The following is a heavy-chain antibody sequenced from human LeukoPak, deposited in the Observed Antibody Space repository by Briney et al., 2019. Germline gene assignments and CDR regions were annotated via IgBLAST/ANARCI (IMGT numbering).Heavy chain of an antibody. V-gene: IGHV4-39*01. D-gene: IGHD3-16*02. Sequence: SETLSLTCTVSGGSISSSSYYWGWIRQPPGKGLEWIGSIYYSGSTYYNPSLKSRVTISVDTSKNQFSLKLSSVTAADTAVYYCARHLLGITFGGVIVSNYFDYWGQGTLVTVSS. CDR2: IYYSGST. CDR3: ARHLLGITFGGVIVSNYFDY. J-gene: IGHJ4*02. CDR1: GGSISSSSYY.